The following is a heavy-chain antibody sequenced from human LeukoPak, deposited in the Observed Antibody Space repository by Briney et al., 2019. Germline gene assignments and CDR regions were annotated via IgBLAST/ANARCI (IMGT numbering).Heavy chain of an antibody. J-gene: IGHJ4*02. CDR1: GVPFSNYY. V-gene: IGHV4-34*01. CDR2: INHSGYT. D-gene: IGHD6-19*01. Sequence: PSETLSLTCAVSGVPFSNYYWSWVRQSPRQRLEWIGEINHSGYTNYNPSLKSRVTTSIDTSKNQFSLRLTSVSAADTGVYYCTRAVAGHPDWGQGTLVTVSS. CDR3: TRAVAGHPD.